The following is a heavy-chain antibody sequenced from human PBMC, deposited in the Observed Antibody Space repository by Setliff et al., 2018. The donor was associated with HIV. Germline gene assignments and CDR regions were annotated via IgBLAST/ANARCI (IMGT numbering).Heavy chain of an antibody. J-gene: IGHJ4*02. CDR1: GESLSDYY. CDR2: IYHNGIT. CDR3: ARRIYGNNPYFDY. D-gene: IGHD4-17*01. V-gene: IGHV4-34*01. Sequence: SETLSLTCAVYGESLSDYYWSWIRQPPGKGLEWIGSIYHNGITYYNPSLKSRVTIAVDTSQNQFSLKLSSVTAADTAIYYCARRIYGNNPYFDYWSQGTLVTVSS.